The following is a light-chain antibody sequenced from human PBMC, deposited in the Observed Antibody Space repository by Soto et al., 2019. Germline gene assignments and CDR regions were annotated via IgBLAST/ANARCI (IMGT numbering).Light chain of an antibody. J-gene: IGLJ6*01. Sequence: QSALPQPASVSGSPGQSIPVSCTGTNTDVGGYHYDSWYQHRPGKAPRLTIYEVKNRLSGVSNRFSGSKSVNTASLTISGVQSDDEADYYSTSYTPTGALVFGSRTKLTVL. V-gene: IGLV2-14*01. CDR2: EVK. CDR1: NTDVGGYHY. CDR3: TSYTPTGALV.